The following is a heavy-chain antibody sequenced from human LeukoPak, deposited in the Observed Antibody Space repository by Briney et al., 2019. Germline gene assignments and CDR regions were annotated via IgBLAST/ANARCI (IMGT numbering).Heavy chain of an antibody. D-gene: IGHD6-19*01. J-gene: IGHJ4*02. CDR1: GFTFDDYG. CDR3: ARVSGYSSGWYFDY. V-gene: IGHV3-20*04. CDR2: INWNGGST. Sequence: GGSLRLSRAASGFTFDDYGMSWVRQAPGKGLEWVSGINWNGGSTGYADSVKGRFTISRDNAKNSLYLQMNSLRAEDTALYYCARVSGYSSGWYFDYWGQGTLVTVSS.